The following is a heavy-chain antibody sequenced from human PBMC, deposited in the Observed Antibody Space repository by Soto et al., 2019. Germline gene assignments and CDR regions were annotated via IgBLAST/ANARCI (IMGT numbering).Heavy chain of an antibody. D-gene: IGHD3-10*01. J-gene: IGHJ4*02. V-gene: IGHV4-59*01. CDR1: GGSISSYY. Sequence: PSETLSLTCTVSGGSISSYYWSWIRQPPGKGLEWIGYIYYSGSTNYNPSLKSRVTISVDTSKNQFSLKLSSVTAADTAVYYCARGELLWFGERSHYFDYWGQGTLVTVS. CDR2: IYYSGST. CDR3: ARGELLWFGERSHYFDY.